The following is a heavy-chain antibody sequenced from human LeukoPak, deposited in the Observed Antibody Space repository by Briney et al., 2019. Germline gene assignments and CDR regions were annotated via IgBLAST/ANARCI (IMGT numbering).Heavy chain of an antibody. D-gene: IGHD5-12*01. CDR2: IYHSGST. CDR1: GASIRSSSYY. V-gene: IGHV4-39*07. CDR3: AWGYSGYGPFDY. J-gene: IGHJ4*02. Sequence: SETLSPTCTVSGASIRSSSYYWGWIRQPPGKGLEWIGSIYHSGSTYYNPSLKSRVTISVDRSKNQFSLNLSSVTAADTAIYYCAWGYSGYGPFDYWGQGTLVTVSS.